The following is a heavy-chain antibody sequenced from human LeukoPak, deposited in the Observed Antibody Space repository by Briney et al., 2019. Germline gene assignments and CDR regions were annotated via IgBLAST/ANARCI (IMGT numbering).Heavy chain of an antibody. CDR2: INHSGST. V-gene: IGHV4-34*01. CDR1: GGSFSGYY. J-gene: IGHJ4*02. Sequence: NSSETLSLTCAVYGGSFSGYYWSWIRQPPGKGLEWIGEINHSGSTNYNPSLKSRVTISVDTSKNQFSLKLSSVTAADTAVYYCAGSTYYYDSSGYYPYYFDYWGQGTLVTVSS. D-gene: IGHD3-22*01. CDR3: AGSTYYYDSSGYYPYYFDY.